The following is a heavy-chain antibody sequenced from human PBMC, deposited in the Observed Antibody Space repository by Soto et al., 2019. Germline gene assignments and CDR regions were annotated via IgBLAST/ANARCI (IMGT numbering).Heavy chain of an antibody. CDR1: GFTFSSYW. CDR2: IKQDGSEK. CDR3: AKGDYCSSTSCPYNWFDP. V-gene: IGHV3-7*05. D-gene: IGHD2-2*01. J-gene: IGHJ5*02. Sequence: GGSLRLSCAASGFTFSSYWMSWVRQAPGKGLEWVANIKQDGSEKYYVDSVKGRFTISRDNSKNTLYLQMNSLRAEDTAVYYCAKGDYCSSTSCPYNWFDPWGQGTLVTVSS.